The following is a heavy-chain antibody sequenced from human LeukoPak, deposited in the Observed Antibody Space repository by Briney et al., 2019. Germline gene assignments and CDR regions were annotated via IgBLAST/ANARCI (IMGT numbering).Heavy chain of an antibody. Sequence: GESLKISCKGSGYSFTSYWIGWVRQMPGKGLEWMGIIYPGDSDTRYSPSFQGQVTISADKSISTAYLQWSSLKAPDTAMYYCARRVSSSVYLTYYFDYWGQGTLVTVSS. V-gene: IGHV5-51*01. J-gene: IGHJ4*02. CDR2: IYPGDSDT. CDR3: ARRVSSSVYLTYYFDY. CDR1: GYSFTSYW. D-gene: IGHD3-22*01.